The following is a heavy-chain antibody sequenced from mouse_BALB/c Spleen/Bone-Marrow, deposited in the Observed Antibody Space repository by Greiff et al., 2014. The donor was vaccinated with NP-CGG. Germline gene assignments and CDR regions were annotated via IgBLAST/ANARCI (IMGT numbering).Heavy chain of an antibody. CDR3: ARREGNHAAWFAY. CDR2: IHYSGST. CDR1: GYSITSGYS. Sequence: VQLQQSGHDLVKPSQSLSLTCTVTGYSITSGYSWHWIRQFPGNKLEWMGYIHYSGSTNYNPSLKSRISITRDTSKNQFFLQLNSVTTEDTATYYCARREGNHAAWFAYWGQGTLVTVSA. V-gene: IGHV3-1*02. J-gene: IGHJ3*01. D-gene: IGHD2-1*01.